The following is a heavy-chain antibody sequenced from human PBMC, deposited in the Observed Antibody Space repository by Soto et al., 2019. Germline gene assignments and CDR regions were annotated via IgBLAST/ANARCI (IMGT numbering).Heavy chain of an antibody. CDR1: GFTFGSYG. J-gene: IGHJ4*02. V-gene: IGHV3-33*01. CDR3: GGAAGGTAVLDY. D-gene: IGHD6-13*01. Sequence: GGSLRLSCAASGFTFGSYGMHWVRQAPGKGLEWVAVIWSDGTNKYYADSVKGRFTISRDNSKNTLSLQMNSLRAEDTAVYYCGGAAGGTAVLDYWGQGTLVTVSS. CDR2: IWSDGTNK.